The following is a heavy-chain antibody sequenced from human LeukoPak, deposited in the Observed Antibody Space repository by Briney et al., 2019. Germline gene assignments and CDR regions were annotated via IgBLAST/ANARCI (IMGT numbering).Heavy chain of an antibody. CDR1: GGTFSSYA. Sequence: GASVKVSCKASGGTFSSYAISWVRQAPGQGLEWMGGIIPIFGTANYAQKSQGRVTITADESTSTAYMELSSLRSEDTAVYYCAAGYCTNGVCYPLYYYYGMDVWGQGTTVTVSS. D-gene: IGHD2-8*01. CDR2: IIPIFGTA. V-gene: IGHV1-69*13. CDR3: AAGYCTNGVCYPLYYYYGMDV. J-gene: IGHJ6*02.